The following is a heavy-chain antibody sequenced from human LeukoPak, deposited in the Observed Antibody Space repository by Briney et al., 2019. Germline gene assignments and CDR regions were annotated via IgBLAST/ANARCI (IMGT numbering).Heavy chain of an antibody. V-gene: IGHV3-48*03. CDR2: ISNSGSTI. D-gene: IGHD6-13*01. CDR3: ARDPGLYSDINWFDP. CDR1: GFTFSSYE. Sequence: GGSLRLSCAASGFTFSSYEMNWVRQAPGKGLEWVSYISNSGSTIYYADSVKGRFTISRDNAKNSLYLQMNSLRAEDTAVYYCARDPGLYSDINWFDPWGQGTLVTVSS. J-gene: IGHJ5*02.